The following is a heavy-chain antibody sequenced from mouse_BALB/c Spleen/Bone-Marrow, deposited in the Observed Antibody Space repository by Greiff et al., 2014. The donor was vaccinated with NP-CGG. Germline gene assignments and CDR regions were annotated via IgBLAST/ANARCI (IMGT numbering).Heavy chain of an antibody. CDR3: ARYYGSSDSWFAY. Sequence: QVQLQQSGPGLVAPSQSLSITCTVSGFSLGDYGVHWVRQPPGKGLEWLGVIWAGGSTNYNSALMSRLSINKDNSKSQVFLKMNSLQPDDTAMYYCARYYGSSDSWFAYWGQGTLVTVSA. CDR2: IWAGGST. J-gene: IGHJ3*01. D-gene: IGHD1-1*01. CDR1: GFSLGDYG. V-gene: IGHV2-9*02.